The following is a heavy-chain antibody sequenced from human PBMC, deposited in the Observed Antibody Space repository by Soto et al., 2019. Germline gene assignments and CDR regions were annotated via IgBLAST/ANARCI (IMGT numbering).Heavy chain of an antibody. J-gene: IGHJ4*02. CDR1: GGSISTYY. V-gene: IGHV4-59*01. CDR2: IYYSGST. CDR3: ARWKFPFTFDY. Sequence: HVQLQESGPGLVKPSETLSLTCTVSGGSISTYYWSWIRQPPGKGLEWIGYIYYSGSTNYNPSLKSRVTISADASKNQFSLKLSSVTAADTAVYYCARWKFPFTFDYWGQGTLVAVSS. D-gene: IGHD1-1*01.